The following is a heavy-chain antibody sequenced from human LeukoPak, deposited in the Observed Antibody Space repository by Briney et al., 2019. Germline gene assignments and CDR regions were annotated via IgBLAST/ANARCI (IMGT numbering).Heavy chain of an antibody. Sequence: PGGSLRLSCAASGFTFSSYAMSWVRQAPGKGLEWVSYISSSSSTIYYADSVKGRFTISRDNAKNSLYLQMNSLRDEDTAVYYCARGGQSSGSYFHYFDYWGQGTLVTVSS. CDR3: ARGGQSSGSYFHYFDY. D-gene: IGHD3-10*01. V-gene: IGHV3-48*02. CDR1: GFTFSSYA. CDR2: ISSSSSTI. J-gene: IGHJ4*02.